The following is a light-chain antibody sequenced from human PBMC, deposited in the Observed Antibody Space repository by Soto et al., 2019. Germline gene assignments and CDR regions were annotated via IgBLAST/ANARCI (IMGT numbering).Light chain of an antibody. CDR3: QNYYSAPCT. J-gene: IGKJ3*01. CDR2: AAS. CDR1: QGISDY. Sequence: DIQMTQSPSSLSAFLGDRVTITCRASQGISDYLVWYQQKPGKVPKLLIYAASTLQSGVPPRFSGTGSGTDFALTISSLQPEDVATYYCQNYYSAPCTFGPGTKVDIK. V-gene: IGKV1-27*01.